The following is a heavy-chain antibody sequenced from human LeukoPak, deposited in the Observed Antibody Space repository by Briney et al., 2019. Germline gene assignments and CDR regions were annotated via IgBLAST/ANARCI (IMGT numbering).Heavy chain of an antibody. J-gene: IGHJ5*01. CDR1: GFTFSDYY. Sequence: GGSLRLSCAASGFTFSDYYMSWIRQAPGKGLEWVSYISSNGNTMYYADSVKGRFTISRANAKNSLYLQMNSLRADDTAVHYCVRFVSAATAGRSTGFDSWGQGTLVTASS. CDR3: VRFVSAATAGRSTGFDS. V-gene: IGHV3-11*01. CDR2: ISSNGNTM. D-gene: IGHD6-13*01.